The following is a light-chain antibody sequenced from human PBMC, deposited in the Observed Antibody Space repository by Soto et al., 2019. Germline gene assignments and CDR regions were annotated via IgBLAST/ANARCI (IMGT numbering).Light chain of an antibody. J-gene: IGKJ1*01. CDR2: GAS. CDR1: QSVSSNY. CDR3: QQYGNSPQT. V-gene: IGKV3-20*01. Sequence: EIVLTQSPGTLSLSPGERATLSVRSSQSVSSNYLAWYQQKPGQAPRLLIYGASSRATGIPNRFSGSGSGTDFTLTISRLEPEDFAVYYCQQYGNSPQTFGQGTKVDIK.